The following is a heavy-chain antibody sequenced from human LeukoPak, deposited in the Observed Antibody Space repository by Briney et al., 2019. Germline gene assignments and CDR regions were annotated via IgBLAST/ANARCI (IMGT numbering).Heavy chain of an antibody. Sequence: GASVTVSCTASGGTFSSYAISWVRQAPGQGLEWMGGIIPIFGTANYAQKFQGRVTITTDESTSTAYMELSSLRSEDTAVYYCARWYSGSYPLDYWGQGTLVTVSS. CDR2: IIPIFGTA. J-gene: IGHJ4*02. D-gene: IGHD1-26*01. CDR3: ARWYSGSYPLDY. CDR1: GGTFSSYA. V-gene: IGHV1-69*05.